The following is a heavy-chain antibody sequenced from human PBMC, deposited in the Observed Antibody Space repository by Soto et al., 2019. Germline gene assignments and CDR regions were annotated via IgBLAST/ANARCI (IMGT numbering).Heavy chain of an antibody. J-gene: IGHJ3*02. V-gene: IGHV4-39*01. Sequence: KASETLSLTCTVSGGSISSSSYYWGWIRQPPGKGLEWIGSIYYSGSTYYNPSLKSRVTISVDTSKDQFSLKLSSVTAADTAVYYCAXHGVTIFGVVILVGAFDIWGQGTMVTVSS. CDR2: IYYSGST. CDR1: GGSISSSSYY. D-gene: IGHD3-3*01. CDR3: AXHGVTIFGVVILVGAFDI.